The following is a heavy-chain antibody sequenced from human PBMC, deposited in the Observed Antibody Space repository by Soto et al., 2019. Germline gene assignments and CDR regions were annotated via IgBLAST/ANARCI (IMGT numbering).Heavy chain of an antibody. V-gene: IGHV3-33*01. CDR3: VRAAGYSGNDYVYYYGMDV. J-gene: IGHJ6*02. D-gene: IGHD5-12*01. CDR2: VWYDGGNK. CDR1: GFTFRNYG. Sequence: QVQLVESGGGVVQPGRSLTLSCAASGFTFRNYGMHWVRQAPAKGLEWVALVWYDGGNKNYVDSVKGRFTISRDNSKNTLYLQMNSLRYEDTAVYYCVRAAGYSGNDYVYYYGMDVWGQGPTVTVSS.